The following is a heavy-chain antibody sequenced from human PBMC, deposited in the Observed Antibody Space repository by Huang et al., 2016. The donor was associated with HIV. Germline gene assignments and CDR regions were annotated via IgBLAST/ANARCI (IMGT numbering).Heavy chain of an antibody. D-gene: IGHD5-18*01. J-gene: IGHJ6*03. CDR2: SSVYNGNT. Sequence: QVLLVQSGAEVKKPGASVKVSCKASGYTFSSFGISWVRQAPGQGLEWGGWSSVYNGNTKFEQKFQGRRTMTTDTATSTAYMELRSLRSDDTAVYYCARGGGIQLWLLGYYYMDVWGNGTTVTVSS. CDR3: ARGGGIQLWLLGYYYMDV. V-gene: IGHV1-18*01. CDR1: GYTFSSFG.